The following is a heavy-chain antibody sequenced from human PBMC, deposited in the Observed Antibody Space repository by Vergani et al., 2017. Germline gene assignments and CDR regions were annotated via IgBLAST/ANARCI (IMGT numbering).Heavy chain of an antibody. V-gene: IGHV3-21*01. CDR3: AKAPGYCSTTSCYSWGYFDL. CDR2: ISSSSSYI. CDR1: GFALNRHA. Sequence: VQLVESGGGVVQPGRSLRLSCVVSGFALNRHAMYWVRQAPGKGLEWVSSISSSSSYIHYSDSLKGRFTISRDNAKSSLYLQMNSLRAEDTGVYYCAKAPGYCSTTSCYSWGYFDLWGRGTLVTVSS. D-gene: IGHD2-2*03. J-gene: IGHJ2*01.